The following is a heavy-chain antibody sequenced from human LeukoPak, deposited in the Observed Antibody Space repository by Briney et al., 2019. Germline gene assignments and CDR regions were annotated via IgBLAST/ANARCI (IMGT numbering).Heavy chain of an antibody. J-gene: IGHJ4*02. CDR1: GFIISSNY. V-gene: IGHV3-23*01. D-gene: IGHD3-3*01. Sequence: GGSLRLSCAASGFIISSNYMSWVRQAPGKGLEWVSTICGSCGNTHYADSVKGRFTISRDNSKNTLYLQMSSLGAEDTAVYYCTKDVGVVMFDYWGQGTLVTVSS. CDR3: TKDVGVVMFDY. CDR2: ICGSCGNT.